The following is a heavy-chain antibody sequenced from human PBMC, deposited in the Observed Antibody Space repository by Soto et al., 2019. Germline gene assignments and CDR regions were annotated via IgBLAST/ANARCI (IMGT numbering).Heavy chain of an antibody. Sequence: GESLKISCKGSGYSFTSYWISWVRQMPGKGLEWMGRIDPSDSYTNYSPSFQGHVTISADKSISTAYLQWSSLKASDTAMYYCARHYVRLGATLGYYCYGMDVWGQGTTVTVSS. V-gene: IGHV5-10-1*01. CDR1: GYSFTSYW. J-gene: IGHJ6*02. D-gene: IGHD1-26*01. CDR3: ARHYVRLGATLGYYCYGMDV. CDR2: IDPSDSYT.